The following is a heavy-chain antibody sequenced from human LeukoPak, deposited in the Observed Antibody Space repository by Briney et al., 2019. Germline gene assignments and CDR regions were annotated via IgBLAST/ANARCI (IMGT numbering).Heavy chain of an antibody. CDR1: GFSVSSKY. CDR3: ATESGYFDSGGYFDS. D-gene: IGHD3-22*01. J-gene: IGHJ4*02. V-gene: IGHV3-53*01. CDR2: IYRDGRT. Sequence: PGGSLRLSCAASGFSVSSKYMSWVRQAPGKGLEWVSVIYRDGRTYYADSVKGRFTISRDNSKNTLYLQMNSLRAEDTALYHCATESGYFDSGGYFDSWGQGTLVTVSS.